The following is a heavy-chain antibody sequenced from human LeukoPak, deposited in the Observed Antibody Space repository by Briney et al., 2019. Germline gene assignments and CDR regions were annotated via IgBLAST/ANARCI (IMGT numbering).Heavy chain of an antibody. D-gene: IGHD3-16*01. CDR2: IKQDRSDQ. CDR3: ARLADYDYVWGSDF. CDR1: GFIFSMFW. V-gene: IGHV3-7*01. Sequence: GGSLRLSCGASGFIFSMFWMTWVRQAPGKGLEWVANIKQDRSDQYYVDSVKHPFPISRDNAKSSLYLQMNTLRVEDTAVYYCARLADYDYVWGSDFWGQGTLVTVSS. J-gene: IGHJ4*02.